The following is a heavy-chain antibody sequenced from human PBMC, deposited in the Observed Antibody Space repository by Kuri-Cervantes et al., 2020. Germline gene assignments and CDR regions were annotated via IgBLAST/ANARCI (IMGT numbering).Heavy chain of an antibody. V-gene: IGHV3-21*01. CDR2: IGTTSNYI. CDR3: ARRASRYYYGMDV. J-gene: IGHJ6*02. CDR1: GFTFSSYN. Sequence: GESLKISCAASGFTFSSYNMNWVRQAPGKGLEWVSSIGTTSNYIYYADSVKGRFTISRDNAKNSLYLQMDSLRDEDTAVYYCARRASRYYYGMDVWGQGTTVTVSS.